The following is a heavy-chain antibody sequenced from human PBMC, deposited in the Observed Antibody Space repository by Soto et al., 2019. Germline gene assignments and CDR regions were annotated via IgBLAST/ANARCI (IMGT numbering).Heavy chain of an antibody. J-gene: IGHJ4*02. Sequence: EVQLVESGGGLVKPGGSLRLSCAASGFTFSSYSMNWVRQAPGKGLEWVSSISSSSSYIYYADSVKGRFTISRDNAKNSLYLQMNSLRAEDTAVYYCARVRGTPYYFDYWGQGTLVTVSS. CDR2: ISSSSSYI. CDR1: GFTFSSYS. D-gene: IGHD3-16*01. V-gene: IGHV3-21*01. CDR3: ARVRGTPYYFDY.